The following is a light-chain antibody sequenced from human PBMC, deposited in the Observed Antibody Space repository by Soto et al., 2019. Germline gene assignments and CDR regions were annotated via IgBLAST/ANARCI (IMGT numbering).Light chain of an antibody. CDR1: SSDVGGYNY. V-gene: IGLV2-14*01. CDR3: SSYTRSSTRV. CDR2: EVS. J-gene: IGLJ2*01. Sequence: QSVLTQPASVSGSPGQSITISCTGTSSDVGGYNYVSWYQQHPGKAPKLMIYEVSNRPSGVSNRFSGSKSGNTASLTISGLHAEDEADYYCSSYTRSSTRVFGGGTKLTVL.